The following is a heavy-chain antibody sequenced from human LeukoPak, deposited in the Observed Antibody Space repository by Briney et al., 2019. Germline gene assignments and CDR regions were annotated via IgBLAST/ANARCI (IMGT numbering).Heavy chain of an antibody. CDR3: ARTSADYYDSSGSFDY. D-gene: IGHD3-22*01. CDR2: ISAYNGNT. J-gene: IGHJ4*02. V-gene: IGHV1-18*01. CDR1: GYTFTSYG. Sequence: SVKVSCKASGYTFTSYGISWVRQAPGQGLEWMGWISAYNGNTNYAQKLQGRVTMTTDTSTSTAYMELRSLRSDDTAVYYCARTSADYYDSSGSFDYWGQGTLVTVSS.